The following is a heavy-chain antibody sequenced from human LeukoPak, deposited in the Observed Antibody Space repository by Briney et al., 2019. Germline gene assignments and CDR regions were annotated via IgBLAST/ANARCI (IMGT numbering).Heavy chain of an antibody. D-gene: IGHD6-19*01. V-gene: IGHV4-59*01. CDR2: IYYSGST. CDR3: AREDGSGWYSFDY. J-gene: IGHJ4*02. CDR1: GGSISSYY. Sequence: SETLSLTCTVSGGSISSYYWSWIRQPPGKGLEWIGYIYYSGSTNYNPSLKSRVTISVDTSKNQFSLKLSFVTAADTAVYYCAREDGSGWYSFDYWGQGTLVTVSS.